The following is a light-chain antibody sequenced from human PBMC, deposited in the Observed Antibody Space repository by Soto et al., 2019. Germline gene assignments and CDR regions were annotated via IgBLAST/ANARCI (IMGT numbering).Light chain of an antibody. J-gene: IGKJ5*01. CDR1: QSVTSSY. Sequence: EIVLTQSPGTLSLSPGERATLSCRASQSVTSSYLAWYQQKPGQPPRLLISGASSRATGIPDRFSGSGSGTDFTLTISRLEPEDFALYYCQQYKSWLPFGQGTRLEIK. CDR3: QQYKSWLP. CDR2: GAS. V-gene: IGKV3-20*01.